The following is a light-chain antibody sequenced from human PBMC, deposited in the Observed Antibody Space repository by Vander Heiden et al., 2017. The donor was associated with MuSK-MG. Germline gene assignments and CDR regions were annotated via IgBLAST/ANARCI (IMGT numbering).Light chain of an antibody. Sequence: EIVMTQSPATLSVLQGERATLACRVSQNGSSNIAWYQQQPGQAPRLLIYSASTRATGIPARFSGSGSGTEFTLTISSLQPEDFAVEYCQRYNDWPTLYTFGQGTKLEIK. CDR2: SAS. CDR3: QRYNDWPTLYT. V-gene: IGKV3-15*01. CDR1: QNGSSN. J-gene: IGKJ2*01.